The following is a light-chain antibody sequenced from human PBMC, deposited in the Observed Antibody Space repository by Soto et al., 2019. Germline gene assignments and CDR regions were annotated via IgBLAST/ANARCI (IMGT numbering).Light chain of an antibody. V-gene: IGLV8-61*01. J-gene: IGLJ3*02. CDR1: SGSVSTNYY. CDR3: VLYMGSGIRV. Sequence: QAVVTQEPSFSVSPGGTVTLTCGLSSGSVSTNYYPSWYQQTPGQAPRTLIDSTNTRSSGVPDRFSGSILGNKAALTITGAQADDESDYYCVLYMGSGIRVFGGGTQPTVL. CDR2: STN.